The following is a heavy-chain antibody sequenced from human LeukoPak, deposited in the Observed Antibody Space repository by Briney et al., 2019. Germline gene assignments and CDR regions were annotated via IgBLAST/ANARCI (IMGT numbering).Heavy chain of an antibody. D-gene: IGHD6-19*01. J-gene: IGHJ4*02. V-gene: IGHV3-74*01. CDR2: INSDGSST. CDR1: GLTFSTSW. Sequence: GGSLRLSCAASGLTFSTSWMHWVRQAPGKGLVWVSRINSDGSSTIYAGSVKGRFTISRDNAKNTLYLQMNSLRAEDTAVYYCARGIAVLGHFDYWGQGTLVTVSS. CDR3: ARGIAVLGHFDY.